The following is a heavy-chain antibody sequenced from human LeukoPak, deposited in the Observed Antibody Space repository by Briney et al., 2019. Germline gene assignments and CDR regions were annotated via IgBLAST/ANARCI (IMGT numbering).Heavy chain of an antibody. CDR2: IYYSGST. J-gene: IGHJ5*02. D-gene: IGHD6-6*01. V-gene: IGHV4-39*07. CDR1: GGSISSSNSY. CDR3: AMYSSSSGWFDP. Sequence: SETLSLTCTVSGGSISSSNSYWGWIRQPPGTGLEWIGIIYYSGSTYYSPSLKSRVTISVDTSKNQFSLKLNSVTAADTAIYYCAMYSSSSGWFDPWGLGTLVAVSS.